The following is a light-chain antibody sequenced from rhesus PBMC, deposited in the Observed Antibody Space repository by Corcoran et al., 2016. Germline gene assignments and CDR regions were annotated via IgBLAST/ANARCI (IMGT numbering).Light chain of an antibody. V-gene: IGKV1-25*01. CDR1: QGNSKY. Sequence: DIQITQSPSSLSSSVGETVTITCQASQGNSKYLAWYQQKPGKAPKLLSNDASTLQSGAPSRLSGTGSGTEVTLTITNLQPDDFSTYYWQHDTSYRPTFGQGAKVEIK. J-gene: IGKJ1*01. CDR3: QHDTSYRPT. CDR2: DAS.